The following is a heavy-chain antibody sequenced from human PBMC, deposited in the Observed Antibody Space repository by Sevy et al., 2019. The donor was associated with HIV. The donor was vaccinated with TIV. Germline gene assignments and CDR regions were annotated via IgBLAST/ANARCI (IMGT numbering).Heavy chain of an antibody. CDR3: AAHEGVTISEARFDP. Sequence: SETLSLTCSVSGGSLITTNYYWAWLRQSPGKGLEWIASIYYSGSTYYNPSLKARVTVSVDTSRSQFSLILNSVTAADTSVYYCAAHEGVTISEARFDPLGQGTLVTVSS. V-gene: IGHV4-39*01. CDR1: GGSLITTNYY. J-gene: IGHJ5*02. D-gene: IGHD1-1*01. CDR2: IYYSGST.